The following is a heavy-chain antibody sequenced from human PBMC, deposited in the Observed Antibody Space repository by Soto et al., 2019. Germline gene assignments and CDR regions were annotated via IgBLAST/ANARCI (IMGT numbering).Heavy chain of an antibody. J-gene: IGHJ6*02. CDR2: ISAYNGNT. D-gene: IGHD3-10*01. CDR3: ADSSEYYYGSGSYFKGYYYYGMDV. Sequence: GASVKVSCKASGYTFTSYGISWVRQAPGQGLEWMGWISAYNGNTNYAQKFQGRVTITADESTSTAYMELSSLRSEDTAVYYCADSSEYYYGSGSYFKGYYYYGMDVWGQGTTVTVSS. CDR1: GYTFTSYG. V-gene: IGHV1-18*01.